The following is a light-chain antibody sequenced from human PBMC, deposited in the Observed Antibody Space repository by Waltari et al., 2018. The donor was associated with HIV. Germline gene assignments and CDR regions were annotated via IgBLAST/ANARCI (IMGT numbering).Light chain of an antibody. CDR2: ADT. CDR1: SGNIASNN. Sequence: NFMLTQPHSVPESQGKTVTIPCARSSGNIASNNVQWYQQRPGSAPTPVISADTQRPSGVPDQFSGSIDSSSNSASLTIYELKTEDEADYYCQSYDSTNPCVFGTGTRVTVL. J-gene: IGLJ1*01. CDR3: QSYDSTNPCV. V-gene: IGLV6-57*03.